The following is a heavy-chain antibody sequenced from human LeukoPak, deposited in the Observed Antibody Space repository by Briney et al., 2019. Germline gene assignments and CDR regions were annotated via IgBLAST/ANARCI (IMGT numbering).Heavy chain of an antibody. CDR2: ISSSSSYI. CDR3: AREGAFDI. Sequence: GGSLRLSCAASGFTFSNAWMNWVRQAPGKGLEWVSSISSSSSYIYYADSVKGRFTISRDNAKNSLYLQMNSLRAEDTAVYYCAREGAFDIWGQGTMVTVSS. CDR1: GFTFSNAW. J-gene: IGHJ3*02. V-gene: IGHV3-21*01.